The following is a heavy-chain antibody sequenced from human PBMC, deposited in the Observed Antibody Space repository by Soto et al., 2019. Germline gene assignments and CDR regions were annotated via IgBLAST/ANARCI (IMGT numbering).Heavy chain of an antibody. CDR1: GFTFSSYA. CDR2: ISYDGSNK. Sequence: PGGSLRLSCAASGFTFSSYAMHWVRQAPGKGLEWVAVISYDGSNKYYADSVKGRFTISRDNSKNTLYLQMNSLRAEDTAVYYCARASHSSSWNYFDYWGQGTLVTVSS. D-gene: IGHD6-13*01. CDR3: ARASHSSSWNYFDY. V-gene: IGHV3-30-3*01. J-gene: IGHJ4*02.